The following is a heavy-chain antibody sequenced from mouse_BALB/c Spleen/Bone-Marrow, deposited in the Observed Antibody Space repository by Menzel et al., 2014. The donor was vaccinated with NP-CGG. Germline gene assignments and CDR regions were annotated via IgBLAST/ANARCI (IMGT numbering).Heavy chain of an antibody. CDR1: GFTFSDYY. D-gene: IGHD2-4*01. V-gene: IGHV5-12*02. CDR2: ISNGGGST. CDR3: ARPTIYYDYDGYAMDY. Sequence: EVMLVESGGGLVQPGGSLKLSCATSGFTFSDYYMYWVRQTPEKRLEWVAYISNGGGSTYYPDTVKGRFTISRDNAENTLYLQMSRLKSEDTAMYYCARPTIYYDYDGYAMDYWGQGTSVTVSS. J-gene: IGHJ4*01.